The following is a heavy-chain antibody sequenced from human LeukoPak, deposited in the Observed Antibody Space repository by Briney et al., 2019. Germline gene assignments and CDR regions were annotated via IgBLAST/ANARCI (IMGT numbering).Heavy chain of an antibody. CDR3: ARDYGDYACDY. CDR1: GGTFSSYA. D-gene: IGHD4-17*01. V-gene: IGHV1-69*01. CDR2: IIPIFGTA. Sequence: SVRVSCKASGGTFSSYAISWVRQAPGQGVGWMGGIIPIFGTANYAQKFQGRDTITADESTSTAYMELSSLRSEDTAVYYCARDYGDYACDYWGQGTLVTVSS. J-gene: IGHJ4*02.